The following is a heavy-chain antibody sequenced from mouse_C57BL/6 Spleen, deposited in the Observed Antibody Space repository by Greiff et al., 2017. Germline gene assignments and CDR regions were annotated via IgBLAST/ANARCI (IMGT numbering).Heavy chain of an antibody. CDR1: GFTFSSYG. D-gene: IGHD4-1*01. J-gene: IGHJ2*01. CDR2: ISSGGSYT. CDR3: ARKLGPYYFDY. Sequence: EVHLVEYGGDLVKPGGSLKLSCAASGFTFSSYGMSWVRQTPDKRLEWVATISSGGSYTYYPDSVKGRFTISRDNAKNTLYLQMSSLKSEDTAMYYCARKLGPYYFDYWGQGTTLTVSS. V-gene: IGHV5-6*01.